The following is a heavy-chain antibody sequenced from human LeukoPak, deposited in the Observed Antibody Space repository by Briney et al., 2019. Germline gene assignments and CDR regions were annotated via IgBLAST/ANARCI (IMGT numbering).Heavy chain of an antibody. CDR2: IYPTDSET. D-gene: IGHD2-2*01. J-gene: IGHJ3*02. V-gene: IGHV5-51*01. CDR3: ASAIVEVPAADHAFDI. CDR1: GFSFISYW. Sequence: GESLKISCKGSGFSFISYWIAWVRQMPGKGLECMGIIYPTDSETRYSPPFQDQGTISADKSISTAYLQWNSLKASDTALYYCASAIVEVPAADHAFDIWGQGTMVIVSS.